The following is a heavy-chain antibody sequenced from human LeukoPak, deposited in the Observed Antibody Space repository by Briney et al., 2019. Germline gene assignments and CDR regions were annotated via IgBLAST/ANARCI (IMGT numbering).Heavy chain of an antibody. V-gene: IGHV3-7*01. CDR1: GFTFSSYW. CDR2: IKQDGSEK. J-gene: IGHJ4*02. Sequence: PGGSLRLSCAASGFTFSSYWMSWVRQAPGKGLEWVANIKQDGSEKYYVDSVKGRFTISRDNAKNSLYLQMNSLRAEDTAVYYCARVKVGATWNQDDYWGQGTLVTVSS. CDR3: ARVKVGATWNQDDY. D-gene: IGHD1-26*01.